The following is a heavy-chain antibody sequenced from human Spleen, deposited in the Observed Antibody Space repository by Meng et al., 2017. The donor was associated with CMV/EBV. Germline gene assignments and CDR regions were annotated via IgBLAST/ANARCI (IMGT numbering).Heavy chain of an antibody. CDR2: IKYDEGNK. Sequence: HVHAVDEGGGVDERVGDLTLSCASVGFTFSEVDMHGYRQAPVKLLEWLVFIKYDEGNKFYSYSVNGRFTISRDTSKKTLYLQMDSLRLDDTAIYYCVKDNPVCHSWGQGTLVTASS. CDR1: GFTFSEVD. V-gene: IGHV3-30*02. J-gene: IGHJ4*02. CDR3: VKDNPVCHS.